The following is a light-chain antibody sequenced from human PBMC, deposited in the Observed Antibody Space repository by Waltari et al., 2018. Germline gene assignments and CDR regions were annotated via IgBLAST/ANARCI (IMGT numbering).Light chain of an antibody. V-gene: IGLV2-14*03. J-gene: IGLJ2*01. CDR3: NSYASNSNGL. CDR2: DVM. CDR1: SSDVGRYNY. Sequence: QSALTQPASVSGSPGQSITISCTGTSSDVGRYNYVSWYQQHPGKAPNLLFYDVMNRPPGFPGRFSGSKSGNTASLTISGLQAADEAHYYCNSYASNSNGLFGGGTKLTIL.